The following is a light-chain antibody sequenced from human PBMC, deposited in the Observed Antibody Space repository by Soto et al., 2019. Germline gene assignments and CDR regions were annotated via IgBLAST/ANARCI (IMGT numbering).Light chain of an antibody. Sequence: QSVLTQPPSASGTPGQRVTISCSGSSSNIGRNSVNWYQHLPGTAPKLLTHGNNHRPSGVPDRFSGSKSGTSASLAISGLQPEDEADYCCAAWDDSLNEYVFGDGTKVAVL. CDR1: SSNIGRNS. V-gene: IGLV1-44*01. CDR2: GNN. J-gene: IGLJ1*01. CDR3: AAWDDSLNEYV.